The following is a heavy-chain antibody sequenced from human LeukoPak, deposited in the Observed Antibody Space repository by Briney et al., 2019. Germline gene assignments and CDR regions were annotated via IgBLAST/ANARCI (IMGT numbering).Heavy chain of an antibody. D-gene: IGHD4-17*01. CDR1: GFTFSSYS. CDR3: ARIHDYGDYYFDY. Sequence: GGSLRLSCAASGFTFSSYSMNWVRQAPGKGLEWVSYISSSSSTIYYAGSVKGRFTISRDNAKNSLYLQMNSLRAEDTAVYYCARIHDYGDYYFDYWGQGTLVTVSS. CDR2: ISSSSSTI. J-gene: IGHJ4*02. V-gene: IGHV3-48*04.